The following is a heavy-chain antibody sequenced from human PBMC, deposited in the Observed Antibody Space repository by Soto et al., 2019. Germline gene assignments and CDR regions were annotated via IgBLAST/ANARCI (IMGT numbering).Heavy chain of an antibody. CDR3: ARSYPGVYDFWSGYYTRNYYYYYMDV. J-gene: IGHJ6*03. D-gene: IGHD3-3*01. CDR2: INAGNGNT. Sequence: ASVKVSCKASGYTFTSYAMHWVRQAPGQRLEWMGWINAGNGNTKYSQKFQGRVTITRDTSASTAYMELSSLRSEDTAVYYCARSYPGVYDFWSGYYTRNYYYYYMDVWGKGTTVTVSS. CDR1: GYTFTSYA. V-gene: IGHV1-3*01.